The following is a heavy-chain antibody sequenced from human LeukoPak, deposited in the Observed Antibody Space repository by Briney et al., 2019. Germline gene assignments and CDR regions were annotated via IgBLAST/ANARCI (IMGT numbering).Heavy chain of an antibody. D-gene: IGHD3-22*01. Sequence: SETLSLTCAVYGGSFSGYYWSWIRQPPGKGLEWIEEINHSGSTNYNPSLKSRVTISVDTSKNQFSLKLSSVTAADTAVYYCARGPAGDSSGYYFDYWGQGTLVTVSS. J-gene: IGHJ4*02. V-gene: IGHV4-34*01. CDR1: GGSFSGYY. CDR2: INHSGST. CDR3: ARGPAGDSSGYYFDY.